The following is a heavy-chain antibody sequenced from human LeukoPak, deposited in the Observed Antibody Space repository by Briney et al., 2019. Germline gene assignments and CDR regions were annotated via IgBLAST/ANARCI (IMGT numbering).Heavy chain of an antibody. D-gene: IGHD6-19*01. J-gene: IGHJ4*02. CDR2: INAGNGNT. CDR1: GYTFTSYA. V-gene: IGHV1-3*01. CDR3: ARDLRHAWITSAVAGRFDY. Sequence: ASVKVSCKASGYTFTSYAMHWVRQAPGQRLEWMGWINAGNGNTKYSQKFQGRVTITRDTSTSTAYMELRSLRSDDTAVYYCARDLRHAWITSAVAGRFDYWGQGTLVTVSS.